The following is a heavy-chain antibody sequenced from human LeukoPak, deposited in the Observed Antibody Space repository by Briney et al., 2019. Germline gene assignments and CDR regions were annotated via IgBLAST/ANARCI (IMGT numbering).Heavy chain of an antibody. CDR3: ARDPSQIQLWSNWFDP. D-gene: IGHD5-18*01. V-gene: IGHV3-33*01. Sequence: QPGGSLRLSCAASGFTFSNYGMHWVRQVPGKGLEWVAAIWFDGIKKYYADSVKGRLTISRDNSKNTLYLQMNSLRAEDTAVYYCARDPSQIQLWSNWFDPWGQGTLVTVSS. J-gene: IGHJ5*02. CDR1: GFTFSNYG. CDR2: IWFDGIKK.